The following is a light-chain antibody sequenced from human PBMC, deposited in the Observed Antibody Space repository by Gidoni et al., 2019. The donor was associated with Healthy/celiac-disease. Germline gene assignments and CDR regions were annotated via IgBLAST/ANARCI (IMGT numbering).Light chain of an antibody. Sequence: SYVLTQSPSVYLAPGQTSTSTCGGNSIGTTSVHWYQQKPGQAPVLVIYYDSDRPSGIPERFSGSISGNTATLTISRVEAGDEADYFCQVWDRSSDLVLFGGGTELTVL. CDR1: SIGTTS. CDR2: YDS. CDR3: QVWDRSSDLVL. V-gene: IGLV3-21*04. J-gene: IGLJ2*01.